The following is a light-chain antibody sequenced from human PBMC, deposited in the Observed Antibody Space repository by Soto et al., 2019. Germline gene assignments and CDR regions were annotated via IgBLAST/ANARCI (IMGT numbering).Light chain of an antibody. CDR3: QSYDSRLSGVV. CDR2: DNT. J-gene: IGLJ2*01. Sequence: QAVVTQPPSVSGAPGQRVIVSCTGSSPNIGEGYTVHWYQKLPGTAPKLLIFDNTNRPSGVPDRISGSKSGASASLAITGLQAEDEADYYCQSYDSRLSGVVFGGGTKLTVL. V-gene: IGLV1-40*03. CDR1: SPNIGEGYT.